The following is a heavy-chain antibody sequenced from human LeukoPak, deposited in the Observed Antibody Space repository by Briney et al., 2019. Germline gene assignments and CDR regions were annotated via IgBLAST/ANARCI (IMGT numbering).Heavy chain of an antibody. Sequence: SETLSLTCTVSGGSITNSYWNWIRQSPGKGLEWIGYINYSGSTNYNPSLKSRVTISVGTSKIQFSLKLSSVTAADTAMYFCARDPLSTNDFDIWGQGTMVTVSS. CDR2: INYSGST. CDR1: GGSITNSY. D-gene: IGHD1-1*01. V-gene: IGHV4-59*01. CDR3: ARDPLSTNDFDI. J-gene: IGHJ3*02.